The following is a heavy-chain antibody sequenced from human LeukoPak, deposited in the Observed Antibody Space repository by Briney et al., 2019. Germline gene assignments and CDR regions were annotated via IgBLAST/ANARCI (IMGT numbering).Heavy chain of an antibody. CDR1: GFTFSSYA. V-gene: IGHV3-23*01. D-gene: IGHD3-10*01. CDR2: ISGSGGST. J-gene: IGHJ4*02. Sequence: GGSLRLSCAASGFTFSSYAMNWVRQAPGKGLEWVSAISGSGGSTYYADSVKGRFTISRDNSKNTLYLQMSSLRAEDTAVYYCVKDRRYYYGSGSEFDYWGQGTLVTVSS. CDR3: VKDRRYYYGSGSEFDY.